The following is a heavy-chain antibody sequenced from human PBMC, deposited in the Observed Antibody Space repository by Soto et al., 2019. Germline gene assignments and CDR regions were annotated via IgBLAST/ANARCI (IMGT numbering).Heavy chain of an antibody. CDR3: ARVLAGTRFGYFDY. J-gene: IGHJ4*02. CDR1: GLTFSSYG. V-gene: IGHV3-30*03. D-gene: IGHD6-19*01. Sequence: QVQLVESGGGVVQPGRSLRLSCPASGLTFSSYGMHWVRQAPGKGLEWVAAISYDGSDKYYADSVKGRFTISRDNSKNTLYLQMNSLRAEDTAVYYCARVLAGTRFGYFDYWGQGTLVTVSS. CDR2: ISYDGSDK.